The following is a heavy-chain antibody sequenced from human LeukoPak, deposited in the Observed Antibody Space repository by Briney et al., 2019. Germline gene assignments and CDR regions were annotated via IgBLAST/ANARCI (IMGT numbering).Heavy chain of an antibody. CDR3: ARAGMMGATPFDY. J-gene: IGHJ4*02. D-gene: IGHD1-26*01. CDR1: GGTFSSYA. Sequence: GASVKVSCKASGGTFSSYAISWVRQAPGQGLEWMGGIIPIFGTANYAQKFQGRVTITADESTSTAYMELSSLRSEDTAVYYCARAGMMGATPFDYWGQGTLVTVSS. V-gene: IGHV1-69*13. CDR2: IIPIFGTA.